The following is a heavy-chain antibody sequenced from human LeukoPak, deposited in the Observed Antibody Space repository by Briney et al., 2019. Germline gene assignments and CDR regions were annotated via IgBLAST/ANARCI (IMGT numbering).Heavy chain of an antibody. CDR2: MNPNGGNT. CDR3: ARRASRFGRSGDNY. CDR1: GYTFTSYD. J-gene: IGHJ4*02. Sequence: AAVKVSCKASGYTFTSYDINWVRQATGQGLEWMGWMNPNGGNTGYAQKFQGRVTMTRNTSISTAYMELSSLRSEDTAVYYCARRASRFGRSGDNYWGQGTLVTVSS. V-gene: IGHV1-8*01. D-gene: IGHD7-27*01.